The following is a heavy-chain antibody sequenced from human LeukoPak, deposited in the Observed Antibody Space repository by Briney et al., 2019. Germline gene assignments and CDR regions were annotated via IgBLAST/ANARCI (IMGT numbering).Heavy chain of an antibody. J-gene: IGHJ4*02. CDR1: GYTFTSYD. Sequence: ASVKVSCKASGYTFTSYDINWVRQATGQGLEWMGWMNPNSGNTGYAQKFQGRVTMTRNTSISTAYMELSSLRSADTAVYYCAREAGYYYGSGSYRIFDYWGQGTLVTVSS. CDR3: AREAGYYYGSGSYRIFDY. V-gene: IGHV1-8*01. D-gene: IGHD3-10*01. CDR2: MNPNSGNT.